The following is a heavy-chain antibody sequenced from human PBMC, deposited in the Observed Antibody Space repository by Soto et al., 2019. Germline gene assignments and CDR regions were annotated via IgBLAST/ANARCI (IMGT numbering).Heavy chain of an antibody. CDR3: ARDEFGLGALDY. V-gene: IGHV3-48*03. J-gene: IGHJ4*02. Sequence: GGSLRLSCAASGFTFSSYEMNWVREAPGKGLEWVSYISSSGSTIYYADSVKGRFTISRDNAKNSLYLQMNSLRAEDAAVYYCARDEFGLGALDYWGQGTLVTVSS. CDR1: GFTFSSYE. CDR2: ISSSGSTI. D-gene: IGHD1-26*01.